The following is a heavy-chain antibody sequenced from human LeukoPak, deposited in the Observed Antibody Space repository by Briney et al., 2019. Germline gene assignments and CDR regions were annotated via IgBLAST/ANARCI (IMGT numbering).Heavy chain of an antibody. CDR1: GFTFSSYG. D-gene: IGHD3-22*01. Sequence: QPGRSLRLSCAASGFTFSSYGMHWVRQAPGKGLEWVAVIWYDGSNKYCADSVKGRFTISRDNSKNTLYLQMNSLRAEDTAVYYCAKEYDSSGPPFDYWGQGTLVTVSS. CDR2: IWYDGSNK. J-gene: IGHJ4*02. CDR3: AKEYDSSGPPFDY. V-gene: IGHV3-33*06.